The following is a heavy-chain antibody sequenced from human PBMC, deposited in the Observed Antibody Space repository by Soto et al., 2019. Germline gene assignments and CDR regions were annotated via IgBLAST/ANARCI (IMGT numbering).Heavy chain of an antibody. Sequence: VGSLRLSSAASGFTFNSYAMNWVRQAPGKGLAWVSAIGTDGNTYYANFVKGRFTISRDNSRTTLYLQMNSLRVEDTALYYCVRKYPGTRPFDYWGQGTLVTVSS. D-gene: IGHD6-6*01. CDR2: IGTDGNT. V-gene: IGHV3-23*01. CDR1: GFTFNSYA. CDR3: VRKYPGTRPFDY. J-gene: IGHJ4*01.